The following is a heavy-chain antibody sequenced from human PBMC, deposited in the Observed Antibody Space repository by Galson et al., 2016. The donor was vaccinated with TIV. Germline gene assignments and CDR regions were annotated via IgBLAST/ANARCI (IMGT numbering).Heavy chain of an antibody. Sequence: SVKVSCKASGYTFTGYYLYWVRQAPGQGLEWMGGIIPLFGEAHYAQKFQGRVTISADESTSTVYMELRSLRSGDTAVYYCAKCRNTAMDTYYYYYGLDVWGQGTTVTVSS. J-gene: IGHJ6*02. D-gene: IGHD5-18*01. CDR2: IIPLFGEA. CDR3: AKCRNTAMDTYYYYYGLDV. V-gene: IGHV1-69*13. CDR1: GYTFTGYY.